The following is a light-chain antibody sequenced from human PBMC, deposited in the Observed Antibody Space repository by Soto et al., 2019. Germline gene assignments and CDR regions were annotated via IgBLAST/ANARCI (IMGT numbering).Light chain of an antibody. CDR1: QDVRPY. CDR3: QQYDNRLT. CDR2: DAS. V-gene: IGKV1-33*01. Sequence: DIQMTQSPSSLSASVGDRVTITCQASQDVRPYLNWYQQKPGQAPKLLIYDASNLETGVPSRFSGSGSGTDFTFTISRLQPEDIGTYYCQQYDNRLTFGGGTKVEIK. J-gene: IGKJ4*01.